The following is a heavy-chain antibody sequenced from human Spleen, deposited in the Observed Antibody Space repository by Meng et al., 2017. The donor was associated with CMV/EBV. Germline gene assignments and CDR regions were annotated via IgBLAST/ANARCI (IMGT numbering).Heavy chain of an antibody. Sequence: QVQLVESGGGLVKPGGSRRLSGAASGFTFSDYYMSWIRQAPGKGLEWVSYISSSSSYTNYADSVKGRFTISRDNAKNSLYLQMNSLRAEDTAVYYCTQCSGGSCYYFDYWGQGTLVTVSS. CDR2: ISSSSSYT. CDR1: GFTFSDYY. D-gene: IGHD2-15*01. V-gene: IGHV3-11*06. CDR3: TQCSGGSCYYFDY. J-gene: IGHJ4*02.